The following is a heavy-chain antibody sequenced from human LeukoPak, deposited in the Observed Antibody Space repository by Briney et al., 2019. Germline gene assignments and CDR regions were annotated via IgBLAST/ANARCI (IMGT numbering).Heavy chain of an antibody. CDR1: GGSISSSSYY. Sequence: PSETLSLTXTVSGGSISSSSYYWGWIRQPPGKGLEWIGSIYYSGSTYYNPSLKSRVTISVDTSKNQFSLKLSSVTAADTAVYYCARNGDNSYQPLLYYFDYWGQGTLVTVSS. CDR2: IYYSGST. V-gene: IGHV4-39*01. D-gene: IGHD2-2*01. CDR3: ARNGDNSYQPLLYYFDY. J-gene: IGHJ4*02.